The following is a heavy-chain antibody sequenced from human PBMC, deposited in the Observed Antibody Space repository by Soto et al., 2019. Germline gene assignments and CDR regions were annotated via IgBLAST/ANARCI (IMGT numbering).Heavy chain of an antibody. CDR2: ISYDGSNK. Sequence: GGSLRLSCASSGFTFSSYGMHWVRQAPGKGLEWVAVISYDGSNKYYADSVKGRFTISRDNSKNTLYLQMNSLRAEDTAVYYCAKERSYSSSCFDYWGQGTLVTVSS. CDR3: AKERSYSSSCFDY. J-gene: IGHJ4*02. D-gene: IGHD6-6*01. CDR1: GFTFSSYG. V-gene: IGHV3-30*18.